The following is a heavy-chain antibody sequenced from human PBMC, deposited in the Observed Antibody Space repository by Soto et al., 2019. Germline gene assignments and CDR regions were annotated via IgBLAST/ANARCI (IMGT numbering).Heavy chain of an antibody. CDR1: GYTFTSYG. V-gene: IGHV1-18*01. CDR3: ARDRLYCSGGSCYGNWFDP. CDR2: ISAYNGNT. Sequence: GASVKVSCKASGYTFTSYGISGVRQAPGQGLEWMGWISAYNGNTNYAQKLQGRVTMTTDTSTSTAYMVLRSLRSDDTAVYYCARDRLYCSGGSCYGNWFDPWGQGTLVTVSS. J-gene: IGHJ5*02. D-gene: IGHD2-15*01.